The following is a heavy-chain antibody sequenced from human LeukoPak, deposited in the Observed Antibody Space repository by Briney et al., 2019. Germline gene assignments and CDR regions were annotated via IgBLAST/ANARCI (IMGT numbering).Heavy chain of an antibody. CDR1: GFTFSSYG. V-gene: IGHV3-30*03. Sequence: GGSLRLSCAASGFTFSSYGMHWVRQAPGKGLEWVAVISYDGSNKYYADSVKGRFTISRDNSKNTLYLQMNSLRAEDTAVYYCARGSRAMVRGVRYDYWGQGTLVTVSS. CDR2: ISYDGSNK. D-gene: IGHD3-10*01. CDR3: ARGSRAMVRGVRYDY. J-gene: IGHJ4*02.